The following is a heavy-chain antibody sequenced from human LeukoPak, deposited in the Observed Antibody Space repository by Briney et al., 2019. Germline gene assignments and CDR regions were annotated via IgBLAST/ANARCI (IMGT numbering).Heavy chain of an antibody. J-gene: IGHJ4*02. Sequence: GGSLRLSCTASGFTFGDYAMSWVRQAAGKGLEGVGFIRSKAYGGTTEYAASVKGRFTISRDDSKSIAYLQMNSLKTEDTAVYYCTREHYGSGSYYPPLDYWGQGTLVTVPS. CDR3: TREHYGSGSYYPPLDY. D-gene: IGHD3-10*01. V-gene: IGHV3-49*04. CDR1: GFTFGDYA. CDR2: IRSKAYGGTT.